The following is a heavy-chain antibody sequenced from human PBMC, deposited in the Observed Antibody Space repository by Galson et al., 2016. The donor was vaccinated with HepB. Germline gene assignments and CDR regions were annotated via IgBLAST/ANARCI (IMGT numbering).Heavy chain of an antibody. Sequence: ETLSLTCAVSGGSISNNNWWSWVRQAPGKGLEWIGDIYHTGSVNCNPSLKSRVFISLDKSKNQFALQLSSVTAADTAVYYCARWSCSGGTCYTSDYWGQGTLVTVSS. V-gene: IGHV4-4*02. CDR2: IYHTGSV. J-gene: IGHJ4*02. CDR3: ARWSCSGGTCYTSDY. D-gene: IGHD2-15*01. CDR1: GGSISNNNW.